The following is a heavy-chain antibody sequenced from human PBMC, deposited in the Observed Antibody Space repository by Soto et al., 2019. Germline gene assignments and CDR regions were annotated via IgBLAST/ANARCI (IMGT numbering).Heavy chain of an antibody. Sequence: GWSLTLSCVVSGFTFSVYWMNWVRQVPGQIPFLGSRLSDDGTTPNYAYSVRGRLTISRDNSKNTLYVQMNNLNPDDKAIYYCTRGPRADLSGTGAHWGQGT. CDR1: GFTFSVYW. CDR3: TRGPRADLSGTGAH. D-gene: IGHD1-26*01. J-gene: IGHJ4*02. V-gene: IGHV3-74*01. CDR2: LSDDGTTP.